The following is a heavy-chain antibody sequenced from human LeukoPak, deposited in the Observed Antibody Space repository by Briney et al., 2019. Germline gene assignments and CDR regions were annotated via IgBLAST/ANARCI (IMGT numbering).Heavy chain of an antibody. CDR1: GGSFSGYY. J-gene: IGHJ6*03. D-gene: IGHD1-14*01. V-gene: IGHV4-34*01. Sequence: KPSETLSLTCGVSGGSFSGYYWTWIRQFPGKGLEWMGEINHSGNTIYNPSLKSRVTISIDTSKNQISLNMRSVTAADTAVYYCARGRNWETFYHYCMDVWGNGTTVTVSS. CDR2: INHSGNT. CDR3: ARGRNWETFYHYCMDV.